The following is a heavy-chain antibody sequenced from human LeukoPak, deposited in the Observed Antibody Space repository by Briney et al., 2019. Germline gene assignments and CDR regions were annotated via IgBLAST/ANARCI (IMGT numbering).Heavy chain of an antibody. CDR3: ATGRNGVVPAPILGVGPWYNYHYMDV. Sequence: PSETLSLTCVVYGGSFSGYYWSWIRQPPGKGLEWIGEIDHSGTTNYNPSLKSRVTMSVDTSKNQFSLMVSSVTARDTALYYCATGRNGVVPAPILGVGPWYNYHYMDVWGKGTTVTVSS. CDR1: GGSFSGYY. J-gene: IGHJ6*03. D-gene: IGHD2-2*02. V-gene: IGHV4-34*01. CDR2: IDHSGTT.